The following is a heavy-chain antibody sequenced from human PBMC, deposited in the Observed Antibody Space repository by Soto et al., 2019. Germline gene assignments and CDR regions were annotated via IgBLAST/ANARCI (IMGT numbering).Heavy chain of an antibody. CDR3: ARGPPLGEGAPYDY. V-gene: IGHV3-11*06. CDR1: GFTFSDYC. J-gene: IGHJ4*02. CDR2: ISSSSSYT. D-gene: IGHD1-26*01. Sequence: QVQLVESGGGLVKPGGSLRLSCAASGFTFSDYCMSWIRQAPGKGLEWVSYISSSSSYTNYADSVKGRFTISRDNAKNSLYLQMNSLRAEDTAVYYCARGPPLGEGAPYDYWGQGTLVTVSS.